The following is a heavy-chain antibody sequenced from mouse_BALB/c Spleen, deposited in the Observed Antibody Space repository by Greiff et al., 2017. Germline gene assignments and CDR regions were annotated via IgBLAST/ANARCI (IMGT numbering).Heavy chain of an antibody. D-gene: IGHD1-1*01. J-gene: IGHJ2*01. CDR1: GYSFTGYF. CDR2: INPYNGDT. CDR3: ARRDYGSSPFDY. V-gene: IGHV1-20*02. Sequence: DVQLQESGPELVKPGASVKISCKASGYSFTGYFMNWVMQSHGKSLEWIGRINPYNGDTFYNQKFKGKATLTVDKSSSTAHMELRSLASEDSAVYYCARRDYGSSPFDYWGQGTTLTVSS.